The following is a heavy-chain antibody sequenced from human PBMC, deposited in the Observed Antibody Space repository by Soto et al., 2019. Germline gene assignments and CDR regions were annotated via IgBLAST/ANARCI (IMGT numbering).Heavy chain of an antibody. CDR1: GGPVSGDVLY. V-gene: IGHV4-31*02. D-gene: IGHD2-2*01. J-gene: IGHJ6*02. CDR2: VYHTGTT. Sequence: SETLSLTSLVSGGPVSGDVLYCKWIRHLPGKGLEWIANVYHTGTTYYNPSLKSRVSMTVDTSQNQFSLILDSVTAADTAVSYCARALVTDYHIRYYQYHVAMDVWGQGNSIT. CDR3: ARALVTDYHIRYYQYHVAMDV.